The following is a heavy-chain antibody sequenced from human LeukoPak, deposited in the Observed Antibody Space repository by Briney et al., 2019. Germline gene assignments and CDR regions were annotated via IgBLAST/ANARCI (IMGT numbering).Heavy chain of an antibody. D-gene: IGHD2-2*01. CDR3: ARAPVVPAALYYYYYGMDV. V-gene: IGHV1-3*01. CDR2: INAGNGNT. CDR1: GYTFTSYA. J-gene: IGHJ6*04. Sequence: ASVKVSCKASGYTFTSYAMHWVRQAPGQRLEWMGWINAGNGNTKYSQKFQGRVTITRDTSASTAYMELSSLRSEDTAVYYCARAPVVPAALYYYYYGMDVWGKGTTVTVSS.